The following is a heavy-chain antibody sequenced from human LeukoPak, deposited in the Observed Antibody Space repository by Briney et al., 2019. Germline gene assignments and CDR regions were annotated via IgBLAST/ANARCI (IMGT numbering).Heavy chain of an antibody. D-gene: IGHD5-18*01. V-gene: IGHV4-59*08. CDR1: GGSISSYY. J-gene: IGHJ4*02. CDR2: IYSSGST. Sequence: SETLSLTCIVFGGSISSYYWSWIRQPPGKGLEWIGYIYSSGSTDYYPSLKSRATISLDTSNHQFSLKLISVTAADTAVYYCARHVGIHLWSLYFDYWGQGSLVTVSS. CDR3: ARHVGIHLWSLYFDY.